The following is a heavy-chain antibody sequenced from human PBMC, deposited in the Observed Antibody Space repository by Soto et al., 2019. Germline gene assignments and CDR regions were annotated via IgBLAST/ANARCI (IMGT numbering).Heavy chain of an antibody. D-gene: IGHD6-19*01. CDR1: GGTFSSYA. CDR2: IIPIFGTA. Sequence: QVQLVQSGAEVQKPGSSVKVSCKASGGTFSSYAISWVRQAPGQGLEWMGGIIPIFGTANYAQKFEGRVTITADESTSTAYMELSSLRSEDTAVYYCARDGSGWHYFDYWGQGTLVTVSS. CDR3: ARDGSGWHYFDY. J-gene: IGHJ4*02. V-gene: IGHV1-69*01.